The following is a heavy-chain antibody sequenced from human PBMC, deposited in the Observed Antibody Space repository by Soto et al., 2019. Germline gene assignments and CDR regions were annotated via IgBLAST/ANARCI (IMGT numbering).Heavy chain of an antibody. V-gene: IGHV3-30*18. CDR1: GFTFSSYG. CDR3: AKDLGIAAAGTMFAFDY. D-gene: IGHD6-13*01. CDR2: ISYDGSNK. Sequence: QVQLVESGGGVVQPGRSLRLSCAASGFTFSSYGMHWVRQAPGKGLEWVAVISYDGSNKYYADSVKGRFTISRDNSKKTLYLQMNSLRAEDTAVYYCAKDLGIAAAGTMFAFDYWGQGTLVTVSS. J-gene: IGHJ4*02.